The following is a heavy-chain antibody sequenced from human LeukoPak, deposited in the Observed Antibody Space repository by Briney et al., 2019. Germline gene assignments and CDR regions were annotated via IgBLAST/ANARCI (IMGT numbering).Heavy chain of an antibody. CDR1: GFTFSSYS. CDR3: ARGRSITLLRGVALSDGFDF. Sequence: GESLRLSCAASGFTFSSYSMNWVRQAPGKGLEWVSCIDTSASYVDYGDSVKGRFAISRDNAKNSLYLQMNGLRAEDTAVYYCARGRSITLLRGVALSDGFDFWGQGAMVTVSS. J-gene: IGHJ3*01. V-gene: IGHV3-21*06. CDR2: IDTSASYV. D-gene: IGHD3-10*01.